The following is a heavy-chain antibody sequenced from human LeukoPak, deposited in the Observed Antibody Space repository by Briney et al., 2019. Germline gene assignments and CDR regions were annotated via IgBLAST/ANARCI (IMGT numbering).Heavy chain of an antibody. Sequence: SETLSLTCTVSGGSISGTSWSWLRQPPGRGLEWIAYIYYSGSTDYTPSLKSRVTISVDTAKNQFSLRLKSVTAADTAVYYCARLGRIAAAGDYDYHSLDVWGEGTTVTVSS. J-gene: IGHJ6*02. V-gene: IGHV4-59*08. CDR3: ARLGRIAAAGDYDYHSLDV. D-gene: IGHD6-13*01. CDR2: IYYSGST. CDR1: GGSISGTS.